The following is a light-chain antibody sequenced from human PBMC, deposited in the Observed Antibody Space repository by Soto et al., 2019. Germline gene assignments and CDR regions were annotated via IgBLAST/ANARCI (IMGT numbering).Light chain of an antibody. Sequence: DIQLTQSPSVLSASVGDTVTITCRASQALSNYLAWYQQKPGKAPDLLIYSASSLQSGVPSRFSGSGSGTTFTLTITDLQPEDVATYYCQQSRTTAYTFAQGTKVEIK. CDR2: SAS. J-gene: IGKJ2*01. CDR1: QALSNY. V-gene: IGKV1-9*01. CDR3: QQSRTTAYT.